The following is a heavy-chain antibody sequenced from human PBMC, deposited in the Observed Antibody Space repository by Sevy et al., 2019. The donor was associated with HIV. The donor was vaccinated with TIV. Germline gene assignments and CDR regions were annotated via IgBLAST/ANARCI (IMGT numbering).Heavy chain of an antibody. CDR1: GYLFISFV. V-gene: IGHV1-3*01. Sequence: ASVKVSCKASGYLFISFVMHWVRQAPGQGLEWVGWINVGNGNTKYSQKFQDRVTITRDASTSTTYMELTSLTSEATAIYYCTREAKQQLSQYFFDFWGQGTLVTVSS. CDR3: TREAKQQLSQYFFDF. D-gene: IGHD6-13*01. CDR2: INVGNGNT. J-gene: IGHJ4*02.